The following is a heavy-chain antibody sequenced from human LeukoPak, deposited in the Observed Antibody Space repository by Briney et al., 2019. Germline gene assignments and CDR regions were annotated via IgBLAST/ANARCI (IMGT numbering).Heavy chain of an antibody. V-gene: IGHV4-39*01. Sequence: KPSETLSLTCTVSGGSFSSTTYYWGWIRQPPGKGLEWIGSVYYSGGTYYNQSLKSRVTISVDTSKNQFSLKLTSVTAADTAVYYCARQYYDSSGYYPWYFDYWGQGTLVTVSS. CDR3: ARQYYDSSGYYPWYFDY. CDR1: GGSFSSTTYY. CDR2: VYYSGGT. D-gene: IGHD3-22*01. J-gene: IGHJ4*02.